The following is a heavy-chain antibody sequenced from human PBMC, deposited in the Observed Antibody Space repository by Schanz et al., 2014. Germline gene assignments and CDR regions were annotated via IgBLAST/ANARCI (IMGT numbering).Heavy chain of an antibody. J-gene: IGHJ3*02. CDR3: AKSDAFDI. V-gene: IGHV3-74*02. Sequence: VQLVESGGGVVQPGGSLRLSCAASGFTFSSYWMHWVRQVPGKGLVWVSRIKSDGSSTSYADSVKGRFTISRDNAKNTLYLQMNSLRAEDTAVYYCAKSDAFDIWGQGTLVTVSS. CDR1: GFTFSSYW. CDR2: IKSDGSST.